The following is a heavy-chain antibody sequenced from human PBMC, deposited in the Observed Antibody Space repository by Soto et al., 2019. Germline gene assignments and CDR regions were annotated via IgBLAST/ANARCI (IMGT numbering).Heavy chain of an antibody. D-gene: IGHD7-27*01. J-gene: IGHJ4*02. CDR3: AGELGTFYFDH. CDR2: IDHSVSA. V-gene: IGHV4-30-4*01. CDR1: AGSIRSGAYY. Sequence: QVQLQESGPGLVKPSQTLSLTCTVSAGSIRSGAYYWTWIRQPPGKGLEWIGYIDHSVSAYYNPSLKSRATISIDTSNNQCSLKMTSVTAADTAVYYCAGELGTFYFDHWGQGTLVTVSS.